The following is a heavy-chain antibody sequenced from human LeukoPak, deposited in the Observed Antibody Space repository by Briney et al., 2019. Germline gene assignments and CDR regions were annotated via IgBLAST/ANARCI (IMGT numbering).Heavy chain of an antibody. V-gene: IGHV1-18*01. CDR1: GYTFTSYG. CDR2: ISAYNGNT. D-gene: IGHD5-18*01. Sequence: ASVKVTCKASGYTFTSYGISWVRQAPGQGLEWMGWISAYNGNTNYAQKLQGRVTMTTDTSTSTAYMELRSLRSDDTAVYYCARERGIQLWSSERGFDYWGQGTLVTVSS. CDR3: ARERGIQLWSSERGFDY. J-gene: IGHJ4*02.